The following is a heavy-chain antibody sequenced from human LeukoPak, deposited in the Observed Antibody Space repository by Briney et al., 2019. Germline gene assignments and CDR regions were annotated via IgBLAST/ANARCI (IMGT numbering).Heavy chain of an antibody. CDR3: ARDVVVVGYAFDI. V-gene: IGHV3-7*01. J-gene: IGHJ3*02. CDR1: GFTFSSYW. D-gene: IGHD2-21*01. CDR2: IKQDGSEK. Sequence: GGSLRLSCAASGFTFSSYWMSWVRQAPGKGLEWVANIKQDGSEKYYVDSVKGRFTISGDNAKNSLYLQMNSLRAEDTAVYYCARDVVVVGYAFDIWGQGTMVTVSS.